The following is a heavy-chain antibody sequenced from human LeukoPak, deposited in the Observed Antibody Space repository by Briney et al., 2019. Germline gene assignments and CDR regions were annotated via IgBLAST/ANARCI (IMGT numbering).Heavy chain of an antibody. J-gene: IGHJ5*02. CDR3: AKDLPPPALKPDKNRFDP. D-gene: IGHD5/OR15-5a*01. CDR1: GFTFSSYD. Sequence: GGSLRLSCAASGFTFSSYDMHWVRQATGKGLEWVSAIGTAGDTYYPGSVKGRFTISRDNSKNTLYLQMDSLRAEDTAVYYCAKDLPPPALKPDKNRFDPWGQGTLVTVSS. V-gene: IGHV3-13*01. CDR2: IGTAGDT.